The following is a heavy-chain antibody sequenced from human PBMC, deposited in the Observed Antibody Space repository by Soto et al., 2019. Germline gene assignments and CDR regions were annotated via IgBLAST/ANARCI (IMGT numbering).Heavy chain of an antibody. CDR1: GFTFSNAW. V-gene: IGHV3-15*01. CDR3: TTEAYDYVWGSYLSSAFDI. J-gene: IGHJ3*02. CDR2: IKSKTDGGTT. D-gene: IGHD3-16*02. Sequence: GGSLRLSXAASGFTFSNAWMSWVRQAPGKGLEWVGRIKSKTDGGTTDYAAPVKGRFTISRDDSKNTLYLQMNSLKTEDTAVYYCTTEAYDYVWGSYLSSAFDIWGQGTMVTVSS.